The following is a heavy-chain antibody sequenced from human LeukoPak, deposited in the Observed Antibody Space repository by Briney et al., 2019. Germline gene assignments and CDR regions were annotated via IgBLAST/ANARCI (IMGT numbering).Heavy chain of an antibody. CDR3: AGQTIAARHRGYYFDY. D-gene: IGHD6-6*01. CDR2: MYYNGSP. J-gene: IGHJ4*02. Sequence: SETLFLTCTVSGDSINNYYWSWIRQPPGKGLEWIGYMYYNGSPNYNPSLKSRVTISVDRSKKQFSLKLTSVTAADTAVYYCAGQTIAARHRGYYFDYWGQGTLVTVSS. CDR1: GDSINNYY. V-gene: IGHV4-59*03.